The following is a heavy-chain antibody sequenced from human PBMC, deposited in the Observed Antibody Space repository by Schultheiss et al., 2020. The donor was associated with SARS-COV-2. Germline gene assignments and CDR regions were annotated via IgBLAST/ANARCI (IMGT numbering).Heavy chain of an antibody. J-gene: IGHJ4*02. Sequence: GGSLRLSCAASGFLFRSYTMNWVRQAPGKGLQWVSGISGGGDNTYYADSVKGRFTISRDSSKNTVFLEVNSLRVEDTAVYYCAVWSGDYWGQGTQVTVSS. CDR2: ISGGGDNT. V-gene: IGHV3-23*01. CDR1: GFLFRSYT. CDR3: AVWSGDY. D-gene: IGHD3-10*01.